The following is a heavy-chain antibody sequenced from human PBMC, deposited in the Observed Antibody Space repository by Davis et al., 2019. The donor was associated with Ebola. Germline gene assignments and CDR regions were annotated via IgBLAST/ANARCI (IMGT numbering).Heavy chain of an antibody. V-gene: IGHV3-21*01. D-gene: IGHD4-17*01. CDR3: ARDSDYGDLYYYTGLDV. CDR1: GFTFSKYS. J-gene: IGHJ6*02. Sequence: GGSLRLSCAASGFTFSKYSMNWFRQAPGKGLEWVSSISSNSRATYYADSLKGRFTISRDNAKSSLYLQMNSLRDEDTGVYFCARDSDYGDLYYYTGLDVWGQGTTVTVSS. CDR2: ISSNSRAT.